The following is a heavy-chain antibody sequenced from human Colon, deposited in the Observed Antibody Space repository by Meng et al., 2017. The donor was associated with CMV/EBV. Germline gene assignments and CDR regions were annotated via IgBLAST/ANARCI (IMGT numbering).Heavy chain of an antibody. CDR1: GFTFTDAW. D-gene: IGHD2-21*01. J-gene: IGHJ4*02. CDR2: SRSKSEKWRI. CDR3: APDVPQPLAQIDY. Sequence: GESLKISCAVSGFTFTDAWINWVRQTPGKGLEWVGRSRSKSEKWRIEYAVPVRARFIISRANSRRMVFLQMYSPTTEDTGVYYCAPDVPQPLAQIDYWGPGTLVTVSS. V-gene: IGHV3-15*05.